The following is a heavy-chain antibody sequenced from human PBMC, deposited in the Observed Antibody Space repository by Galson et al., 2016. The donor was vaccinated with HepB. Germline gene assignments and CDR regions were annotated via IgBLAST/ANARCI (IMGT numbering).Heavy chain of an antibody. V-gene: IGHV3-33*01. D-gene: IGHD6-13*01. CDR2: IWYDGSKK. CDR3: ATLSSKVDA. Sequence: SLRLSCAASGFTFSNFGMHWVRQAPGKGLEWVAVIWYDGSKKNYADSVKGRFTISKDNSKNTLYLEMNSLRAEDTGVYYCATLSSKVDAWGKGTTVTVSS. J-gene: IGHJ6*04. CDR1: GFTFSNFG.